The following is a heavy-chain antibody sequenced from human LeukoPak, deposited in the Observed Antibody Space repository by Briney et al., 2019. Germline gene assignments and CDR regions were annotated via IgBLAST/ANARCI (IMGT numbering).Heavy chain of an antibody. D-gene: IGHD4-11*01. CDR3: ARVDYSNPYYYYYYMDV. J-gene: IGHJ6*03. CDR2: IKFHGHET. Sequence: PGGSLRLSCVASGFNFNNYDFHWVRQAPGKGLEWVAFIKFHGHETFYADSVEGRFTFSRDNSRNTLYLQMNSLRSEDTAVYYCARVDYSNPYYYYYYMDVWGKGTTVTVSS. V-gene: IGHV3-30*02. CDR1: GFNFNNYD.